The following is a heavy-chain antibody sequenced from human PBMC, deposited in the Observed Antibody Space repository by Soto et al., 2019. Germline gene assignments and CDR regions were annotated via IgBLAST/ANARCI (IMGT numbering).Heavy chain of an antibody. D-gene: IGHD3-3*01. CDR1: GFTFSSYA. J-gene: IGHJ6*02. CDR2: ISYDGSNK. Sequence: GGSLRLSCAASGFTFSSYAMHWVRQAPGKGLEWVAVISYDGSNKYYADSVKGRFTISSDNSKNTLYLQMNSLRAEDTAVYYCARDFGVVHYGMDVWGQGTTVTVSS. V-gene: IGHV3-30-3*01. CDR3: ARDFGVVHYGMDV.